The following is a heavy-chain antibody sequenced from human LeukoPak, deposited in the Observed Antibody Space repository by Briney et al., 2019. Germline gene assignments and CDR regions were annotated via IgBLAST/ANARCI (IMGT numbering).Heavy chain of an antibody. V-gene: IGHV1-69*13. CDR2: IIPIFGTA. CDR1: GGTFSSYA. Sequence: SVKVSCKASGGTFSSYAISWVRQAPGQGLEWMGRIIPIFGTANYAQKFQGRVTITADESTSTAYMELSSLRSEDTAVYSCAIRRHRGYKRMYYFDYWGQGTLVTVSS. J-gene: IGHJ4*02. CDR3: AIRRHRGYKRMYYFDY. D-gene: IGHD5-18*01.